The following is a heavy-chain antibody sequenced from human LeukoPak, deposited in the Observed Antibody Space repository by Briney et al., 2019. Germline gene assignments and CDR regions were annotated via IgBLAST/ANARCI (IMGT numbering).Heavy chain of an antibody. CDR2: IDYSGNA. D-gene: IGHD1-26*01. J-gene: IGHJ5*02. V-gene: IGHV4-61*08. CDR1: GGSISSGDYY. Sequence: PSETLSLTCTVSGGSISSGDYYWSWIRQPPGKGLEWIGYIDYSGNANYNPSLKSRVTISADTSKNQCSLKLRSVTAADTALYYCARHHQTTTPLGWFDPWGQGTLVTVSS. CDR3: ARHHQTTTPLGWFDP.